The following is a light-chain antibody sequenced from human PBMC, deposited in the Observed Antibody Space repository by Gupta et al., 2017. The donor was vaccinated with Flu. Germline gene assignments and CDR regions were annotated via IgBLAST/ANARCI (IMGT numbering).Light chain of an antibody. CDR1: NIGTKD. CDR3: QVWDLITGGV. Sequence: GKNIGTKDVHWYQQKPGQAPVLVIYTNNNRPSGIPERFSGSTSGNTATLTISRAQPGDEADYYCQVWDLITGGVFGGGTELTVL. J-gene: IGLJ2*01. CDR2: TNN. V-gene: IGLV3-9*01.